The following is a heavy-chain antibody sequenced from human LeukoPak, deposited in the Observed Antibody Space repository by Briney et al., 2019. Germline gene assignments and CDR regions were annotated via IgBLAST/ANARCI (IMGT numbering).Heavy chain of an antibody. CDR3: AAGDTLVRGVIIPFAP. D-gene: IGHD3-10*01. J-gene: IGHJ5*02. Sequence: SVKVSCKASGFTLINSAVQWVRQARGQRLEWVGWTIVGSGQTRYAQKFQERVTITRDMSTSTAFLELSSLRSEDSAVYYCAAGDTLVRGVIIPFAPWGQGTLVTVSS. CDR2: TIVGSGQT. CDR1: GFTLINSA. V-gene: IGHV1-58*01.